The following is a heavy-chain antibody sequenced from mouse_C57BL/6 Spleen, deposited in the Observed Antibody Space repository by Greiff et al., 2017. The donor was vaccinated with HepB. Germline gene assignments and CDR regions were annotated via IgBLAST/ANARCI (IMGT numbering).Heavy chain of an antibody. J-gene: IGHJ3*01. CDR2: IYPRDGST. CDR3: AREGLYYDPAWFAY. V-gene: IGHV1-85*01. CDR1: GYTFTSYD. D-gene: IGHD2-4*01. Sequence: LQQSGPELVKPGASVKLSCKASGYTFTSYDINWVKQRPGQGLEWIGWIYPRDGSTKYNEKFKGKATLTVDTSSSTAYMELHSLTSEDSAVYFCAREGLYYDPAWFAYWGQGTLVTVSA.